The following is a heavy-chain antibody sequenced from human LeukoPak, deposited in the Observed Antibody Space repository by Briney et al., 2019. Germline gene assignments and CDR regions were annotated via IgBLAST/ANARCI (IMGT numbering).Heavy chain of an antibody. CDR3: AGAANFWSYYFDY. CDR1: GFSLSDSY. Sequence: PGGSLRLSCAASGFSLSDSYMSWIRQAPGKGLEWVSYITSSGSTMYYADSVKGRFTVSRDNAKNSLYLQMNSLRAEDTAVYYCAGAANFWSYYFDYWGQGSLVTVSS. CDR2: ITSSGSTM. D-gene: IGHD2-8*02. V-gene: IGHV3-11*04. J-gene: IGHJ4*02.